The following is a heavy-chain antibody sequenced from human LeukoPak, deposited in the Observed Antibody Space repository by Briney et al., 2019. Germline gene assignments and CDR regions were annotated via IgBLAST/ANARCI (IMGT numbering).Heavy chain of an antibody. J-gene: IGHJ2*01. V-gene: IGHV3-13*01. D-gene: IGHD1-7*01. CDR1: GFTLSKHD. CDR2: INVAGDT. CDR3: TREPDVWGTWYSDL. Sequence: GGSLRLSCAASGFTLSKHDVHWVRQVPGKGLEWISAINVAGDTYYSDSVKGRFAVSRDNARNSVHLQMTSLRAGDTAVYHCTREPDVWGTWYSDLWGRGTQVTVSS.